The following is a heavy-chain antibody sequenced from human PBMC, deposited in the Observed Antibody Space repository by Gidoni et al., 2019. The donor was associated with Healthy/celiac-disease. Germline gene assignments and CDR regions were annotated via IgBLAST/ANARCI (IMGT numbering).Heavy chain of an antibody. CDR3: ARGLRYCSGGSCYSGRGWFDP. CDR1: GYTFTSYD. CDR2: MNPNSGNT. V-gene: IGHV1-8*01. Sequence: QVQLVQSGAEVKKPGASVKVSCKASGYTFTSYDINCVRQATGQGLEWMGWMNPNSGNTGYAQKFQGRVTMTRNTSISTAYMELSSLRSEDTAVYYCARGLRYCSGGSCYSGRGWFDPWGQGTLVTVSS. D-gene: IGHD2-15*01. J-gene: IGHJ5*02.